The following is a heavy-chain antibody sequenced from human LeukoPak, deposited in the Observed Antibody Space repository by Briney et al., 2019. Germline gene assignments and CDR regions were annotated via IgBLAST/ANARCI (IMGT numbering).Heavy chain of an antibody. CDR3: AGGGYCSRSNCFAPLFDY. V-gene: IGHV4-59*01. CDR2: TQSSGAT. CDR1: GSSISRYY. Sequence: SETLPLTCTVSGSSISRYYWSWIRQSPGMGLELIAYTQSSGATNYNPSLKSRVTLSIDTSKSQFSLKLNSVTAADTAIYFCAGGGYCSRSNCFAPLFDYWGQGKVVTVSS. J-gene: IGHJ4*02. D-gene: IGHD2-2*01.